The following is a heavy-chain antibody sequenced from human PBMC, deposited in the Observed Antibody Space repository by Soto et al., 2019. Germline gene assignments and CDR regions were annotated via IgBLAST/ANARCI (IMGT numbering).Heavy chain of an antibody. V-gene: IGHV1-46*01. CDR3: VRVGGSDIVLMVYAIGDAFDI. Sequence: ASVKVSCKASGYTFTSYYMHWVRQAPGQGLEWMGTINPSGGSTSYAQKFQGRVTMTRDTSTSTVYMELSSLRSEDTAVYYCVRVGGSDIVLMVYAIGDAFDIWGQGTMVTVSS. J-gene: IGHJ3*02. CDR1: GYTFTSYY. CDR2: INPSGGST. D-gene: IGHD2-8*01.